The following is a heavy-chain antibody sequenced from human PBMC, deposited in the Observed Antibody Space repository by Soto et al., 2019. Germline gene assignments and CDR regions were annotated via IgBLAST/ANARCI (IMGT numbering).Heavy chain of an antibody. CDR2: INGDGTTT. CDR1: GFTFSPFY. D-gene: IGHD6-13*01. J-gene: IGHJ3*02. CDR3: VRDRGYPDSFDI. V-gene: IGHV3-74*01. Sequence: EVQLVESGGGLVQPGESLRLSCAASGFTFSPFYMHWVRQAPGKGLECVSHINGDGTTTVYADSVKGRFTISRDNAKSTLYLQMSSLRTEDTAVYYCVRDRGYPDSFDIWGQGTMVTVSS.